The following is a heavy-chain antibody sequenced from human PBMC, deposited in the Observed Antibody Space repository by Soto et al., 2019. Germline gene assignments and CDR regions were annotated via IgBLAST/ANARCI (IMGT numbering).Heavy chain of an antibody. CDR2: IYYSGST. J-gene: IGHJ5*02. Sequence: SETLSLTCTVSGGSISSSSYYWGWIRQPPGKGLEWIGSIYYSGSTYYNPSLKSRVTISVDTSKNQFSLKLSSVTAADTAVYHCARQRAASWFDPWGQGTLVTVSS. CDR1: GGSISSSSYY. D-gene: IGHD2-15*01. CDR3: ARQRAASWFDP. V-gene: IGHV4-39*01.